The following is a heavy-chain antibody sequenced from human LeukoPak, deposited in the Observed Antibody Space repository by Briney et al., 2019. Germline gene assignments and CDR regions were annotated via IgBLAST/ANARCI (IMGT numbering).Heavy chain of an antibody. Sequence: GGSLRLSCAASGFTFSSYAMNWVRQAPGKGLEWVSSLGTRSSSIYYADSVKGRFTISRDNAKNSLYLQMNSLRAEDTAVYYCARDGYDILTGPLYGMDVWGQGTTVTVSS. CDR3: ARDGYDILTGPLYGMDV. CDR2: LGTRSSSI. J-gene: IGHJ6*02. CDR1: GFTFSSYA. V-gene: IGHV3-21*04. D-gene: IGHD3-9*01.